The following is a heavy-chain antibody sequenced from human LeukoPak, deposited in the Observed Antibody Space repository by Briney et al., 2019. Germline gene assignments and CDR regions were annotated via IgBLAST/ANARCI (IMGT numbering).Heavy chain of an antibody. CDR1: GFTFSNAW. CDR2: NKSKTDGWTT. J-gene: IGHJ4*02. D-gene: IGHD4-11*01. V-gene: IGHV3-15*07. CDR3: TTVGPDYSNGDY. Sequence: GGSLRLSCAAPGFTFSNAWMNWVRQAPGKGLEWVGRNKSKTDGWTTDYAARVKGRFAISRDDSKNTLYLQMDSLKTEDTAVYYCTTVGPDYSNGDYWGQGTLVTVSS.